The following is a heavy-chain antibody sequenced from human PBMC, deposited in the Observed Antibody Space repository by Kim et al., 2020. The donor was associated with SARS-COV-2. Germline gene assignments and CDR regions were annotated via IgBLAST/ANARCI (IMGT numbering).Heavy chain of an antibody. CDR3: ASHRDPERSLLWFGEWKTNWFDP. CDR1: GGSISSSSYY. Sequence: SETLSLTCTVSGGSISSSSYYWGWIRQPPGKGLEWIGSIYYSGSTYYNPSLKSRVTISVDTSKNQFSLKLSSVTAADTAVYYCASHRDPERSLLWFGEWKTNWFDPWGQGTLVTVSS. D-gene: IGHD3-10*01. CDR2: IYYSGST. J-gene: IGHJ5*02. V-gene: IGHV4-39*01.